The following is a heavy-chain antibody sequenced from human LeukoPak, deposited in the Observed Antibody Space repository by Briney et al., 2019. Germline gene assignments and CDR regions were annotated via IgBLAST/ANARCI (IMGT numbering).Heavy chain of an antibody. CDR1: GGSFSGYY. D-gene: IGHD3-10*01. CDR2: INHSGST. V-gene: IGHV4-34*01. CDR3: ARSPNYYGSGSYYKRGSWFDP. J-gene: IGHJ5*02. Sequence: SETLSLTCAVYGGSFSGYYWSWIRQPPGKGLEWIGEINHSGSTNYNPSLKSRVTISVDTYKNQFSLKLSSVTAADTAVYYCARSPNYYGSGSYYKRGSWFDPWGQGTLVTVSS.